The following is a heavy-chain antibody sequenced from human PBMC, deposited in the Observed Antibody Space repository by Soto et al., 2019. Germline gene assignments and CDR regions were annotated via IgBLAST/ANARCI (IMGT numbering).Heavy chain of an antibody. CDR3: AKPQLPRGSELESDY. D-gene: IGHD1-7*01. V-gene: IGHV3-23*01. J-gene: IGHJ4*02. Sequence: GGSLRLSCAASGFTFSSYAMSWVRQAPGKGLEWVSAISGSGGSTYYADSVKGRFTISRDNSKNTLYLQMNSLRAEDTAVYYCAKPQLPRGSELESDYWGQGTLVTVSS. CDR2: ISGSGGST. CDR1: GFTFSSYA.